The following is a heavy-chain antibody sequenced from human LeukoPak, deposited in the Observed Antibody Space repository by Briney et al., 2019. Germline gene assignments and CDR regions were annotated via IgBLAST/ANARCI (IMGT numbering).Heavy chain of an antibody. J-gene: IGHJ3*02. CDR2: IYTSGST. CDR1: GGSLSSSSYY. D-gene: IGHD3-22*01. Sequence: SETLSLTCTVSGGSLSSSSYYWGWLRQPPGRGLEWIGRIYTSGSTNYNPSLKSRVTMSVNTSKNQFSLKLSSVTAADTAVYYCARSKYYYDSSGYYYAFDDAFDIWGQGTMVTVSS. CDR3: ARSKYYYDSSGYYYAFDDAFDI. V-gene: IGHV4-39*07.